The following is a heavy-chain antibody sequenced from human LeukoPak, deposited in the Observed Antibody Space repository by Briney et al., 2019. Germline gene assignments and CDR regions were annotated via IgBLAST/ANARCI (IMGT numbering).Heavy chain of an antibody. J-gene: IGHJ3*02. CDR2: ISGSGGST. Sequence: GGSLRLSCAASGFTFSSYGMSWVRQAPGKGLEWVSAISGSGGSTYYADSVKGRFTISRDNSKNTLYLQMNSLRAEDTAVYYCAKDQGDYDFWTVPGAFDIWGQGTMVTASS. CDR3: AKDQGDYDFWTVPGAFDI. D-gene: IGHD3-3*01. V-gene: IGHV3-23*01. CDR1: GFTFSSYG.